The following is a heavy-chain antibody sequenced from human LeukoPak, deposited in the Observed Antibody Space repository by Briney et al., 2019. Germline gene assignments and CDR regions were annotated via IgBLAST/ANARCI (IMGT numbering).Heavy chain of an antibody. D-gene: IGHD6-13*01. Sequence: PSETLSLTCTVSGGSISSSSYYWGWIRQPPGKGLEWIGSIYYSGSTYYNPSLKSRVTISVDTSKNQFSLKLSSVTAADTAVYYCARGSSSWYQADYWGQGTLVTVSS. V-gene: IGHV4-39*01. CDR1: GGSISSSSYY. J-gene: IGHJ4*02. CDR2: IYYSGST. CDR3: ARGSSSWYQADY.